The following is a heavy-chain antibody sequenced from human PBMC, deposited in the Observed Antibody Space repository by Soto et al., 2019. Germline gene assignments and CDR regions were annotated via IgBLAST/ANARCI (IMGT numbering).Heavy chain of an antibody. CDR2: IYYSGST. V-gene: IGHV4-61*01. CDR3: ARDLVGATPTIDY. J-gene: IGHJ4*02. CDR1: GGSVSSGSYY. D-gene: IGHD1-26*01. Sequence: PSETLSLTCTVSGGSVSSGSYYGSWIRQPPGKGLEWIGYIYYSGSTNYNPSLKSRVTISVDTSKNQFSLKLSSVTAADMAVYYCARDLVGATPTIDYWGQGTLVTVSS.